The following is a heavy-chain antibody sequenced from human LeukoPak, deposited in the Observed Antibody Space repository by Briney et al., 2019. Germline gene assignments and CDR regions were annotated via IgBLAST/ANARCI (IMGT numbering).Heavy chain of an antibody. Sequence: ASVKVSCKASGYTFTGYYMHWVRQAPGQGLEWMGWINPNSGGTSYAQKFQGRVTMTRDTSISTAYMELSRLRSDDTAVYYCARDPTDIVVVPAAMFSFDYWGQGTLVTVSS. D-gene: IGHD2-2*01. J-gene: IGHJ4*02. CDR1: GYTFTGYY. CDR3: ARDPTDIVVVPAAMFSFDY. CDR2: INPNSGGT. V-gene: IGHV1-2*02.